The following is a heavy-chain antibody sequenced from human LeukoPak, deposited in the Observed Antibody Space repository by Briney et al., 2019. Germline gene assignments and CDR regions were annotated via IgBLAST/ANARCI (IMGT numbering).Heavy chain of an antibody. Sequence: TGGSLRLSCAASGFTFSSYSMNWVRQAPGKGLEWVSSISSSSSYIYYADSVKGRFTISRGNAKNSLYLQMNSLRAEDTAVYYCARGFNDYGDYFLVYWGQGTLVTVSS. V-gene: IGHV3-21*01. CDR1: GFTFSSYS. J-gene: IGHJ4*02. D-gene: IGHD4-17*01. CDR2: ISSSSSYI. CDR3: ARGFNDYGDYFLVY.